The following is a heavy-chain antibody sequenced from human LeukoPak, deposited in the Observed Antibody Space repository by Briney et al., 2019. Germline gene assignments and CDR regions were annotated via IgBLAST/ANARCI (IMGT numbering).Heavy chain of an antibody. J-gene: IGHJ5*02. CDR2: IYNSGST. CDR3: AREGTPTTPRFDP. V-gene: IGHV4-61*01. D-gene: IGHD2-15*01. CDR1: GGSISSINSNY. Sequence: SETLSLTCTVSGGSISSINSNYCSWIRQPPGKGLEWIGYIYNSGSTNYNPSLKSRVTISVDTSKNQFSLKLSSVTAADTAVYYCAREGTPTTPRFDPWGQGTLVTVSS.